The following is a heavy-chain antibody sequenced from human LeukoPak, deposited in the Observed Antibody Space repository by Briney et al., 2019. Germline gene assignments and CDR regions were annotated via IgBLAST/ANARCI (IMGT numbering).Heavy chain of an antibody. V-gene: IGHV3-30-3*01. CDR2: ISHDGSNR. D-gene: IGHD7-27*01. Sequence: GGSLRLSCAASGFTFSNYAMHWVRQAPGKGLEWVAVISHDGSNRYHADSVQGRFTISRDSSKNTLYLQMNSLRAEDTAVYYCARDLLNWGPERSAVDYWGQGTLVTVSS. J-gene: IGHJ4*02. CDR1: GFTFSNYA. CDR3: ARDLLNWGPERSAVDY.